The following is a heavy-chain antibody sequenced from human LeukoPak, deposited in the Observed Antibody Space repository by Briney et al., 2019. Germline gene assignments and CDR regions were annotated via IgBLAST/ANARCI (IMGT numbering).Heavy chain of an antibody. Sequence: GRSLRLSCAASGFTFSSYGMHWVRQAPGKGLEWVAVIWYDGSNKYYADSVKGRFTISRDNAKNSLYLQMNSLRAEDTAVYYCARENLYSSGYFDYWGQGTLVTVSS. D-gene: IGHD6-19*01. CDR1: GFTFSSYG. CDR2: IWYDGSNK. J-gene: IGHJ4*02. CDR3: ARENLYSSGYFDY. V-gene: IGHV3-33*01.